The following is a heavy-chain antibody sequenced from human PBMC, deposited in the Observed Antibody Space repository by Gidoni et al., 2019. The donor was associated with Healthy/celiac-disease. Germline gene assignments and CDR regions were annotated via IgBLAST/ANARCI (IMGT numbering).Heavy chain of an antibody. D-gene: IGHD4-4*01. CDR2: IYWDEDQ. CDR1: GFSLSTSGVG. V-gene: IGHV2-5*02. J-gene: IGHJ4*02. CDR3: AHLRSSNPGSTGPDY. Sequence: QITLKESGTTLVKPTQTHTLTCTFTGFSLSTSGVGVGWISQPPGKALEWHALIYWDEDQRYSPSLKSRLTITNDTSKTQVVLTMTNMDPVDTATYYCAHLRSSNPGSTGPDYWGQGTLVTVSS.